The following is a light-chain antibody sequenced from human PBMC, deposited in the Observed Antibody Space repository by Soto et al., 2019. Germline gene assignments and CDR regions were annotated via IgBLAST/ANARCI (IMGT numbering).Light chain of an antibody. J-gene: IGKJ3*01. V-gene: IGKV3-11*01. CDR1: QSASSY. CDR3: QKRRDWPRFT. Sequence: EIVLTQSPATLSLSPGARATLSCRASQSASSYLAWYQQKPGQAPRLLIYDASNRATCSPARFSCSGSEPDFSLTIGSLESEDFADYYCQKRRDWPRFTFGAGTIVDIK. CDR2: DAS.